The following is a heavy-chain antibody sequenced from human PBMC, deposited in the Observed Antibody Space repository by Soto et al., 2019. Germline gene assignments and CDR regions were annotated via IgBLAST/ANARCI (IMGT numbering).Heavy chain of an antibody. CDR1: GGSFSGYY. CDR3: ARGNSIAARSGVDY. Sequence: SETLSLTCAVYGGSFSGYYWSWIRQPPGKGLEWIGEINHSGSTNYNPSLKSQVTISVDTSKNQFSLKLSSVTAADTAVYYCARGNSIAARSGVDYWGQGTMVTVSS. CDR2: INHSGST. V-gene: IGHV4-34*01. D-gene: IGHD6-6*01. J-gene: IGHJ4*02.